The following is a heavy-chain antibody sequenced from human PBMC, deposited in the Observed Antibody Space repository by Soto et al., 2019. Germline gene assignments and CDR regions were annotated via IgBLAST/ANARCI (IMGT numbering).Heavy chain of an antibody. V-gene: IGHV3-23*01. CDR1: GFTFSSYA. J-gene: IGHJ4*02. D-gene: IGHD3-22*01. CDR2: ISGSGKST. CDR3: AKLSSVTMIVDVITGRSFDY. Sequence: HLLESGGGLVQPGGPLRLSCAVSGFTFSSYAMSWVRQAPGKGLEWISVISGSGKSTNYADSVKGRFTTSRDNSKNTLYLQMSGLRAEDTAIYYCAKLSSVTMIVDVITGRSFDYWGQGTLVTVSS.